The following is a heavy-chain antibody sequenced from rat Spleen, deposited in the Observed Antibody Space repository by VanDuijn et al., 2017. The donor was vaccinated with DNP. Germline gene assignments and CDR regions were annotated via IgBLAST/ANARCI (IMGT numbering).Heavy chain of an antibody. CDR2: ISYDGGNT. V-gene: IGHV5-20*01. CDR3: ATGGYYYSAYFEY. J-gene: IGHJ2*01. D-gene: IGHD1-1*01. Sequence: EVQLVESGGGLVPPGRSLKLSCAASGFTFSDYYMAWVRQTPTKGLEWVASISYDGGNTYYRDSVKGRFTISRDNAKSSLYLQMDSLRSDDSATYYCATGGYYYSAYFEYWGQGVMVTVSS. CDR1: GFTFSDYY.